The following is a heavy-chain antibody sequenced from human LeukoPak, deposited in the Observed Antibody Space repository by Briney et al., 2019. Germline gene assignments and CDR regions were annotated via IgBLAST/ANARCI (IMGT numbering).Heavy chain of an antibody. CDR1: GGSISSYY. CDR3: ARGTDYGDS. D-gene: IGHD1-1*01. J-gene: IGHJ4*02. Sequence: PSDTLSLTCTVSGGSISSYYWSWIRQPPGKRLEWIGYSSYSGSTNYNPSLKSRVTLLVDTSKNQFSLNLFSVTAADTAVYYCARGTDYGDSWGQGTLVTVSS. CDR2: SSYSGST. V-gene: IGHV4-59*07.